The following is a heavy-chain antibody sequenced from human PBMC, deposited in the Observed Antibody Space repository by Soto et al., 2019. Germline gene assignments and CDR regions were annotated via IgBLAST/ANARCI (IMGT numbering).Heavy chain of an antibody. J-gene: IGHJ4*02. V-gene: IGHV4-39*01. CDR3: ARLLVQGWRGGSHSEGDFVDY. CDR1: GGSISSSSYY. Sequence: SETLSLTCTVSGGSISSSSYYWGWIRQPPGKGLEWIGSIYYSGSTYYNPSLKSRVTLSVDTSKNQFSLKLSSVTAADTAVYYCARLLVQGWRGGSHSEGDFVDYWGQGTLVTVSS. D-gene: IGHD3-3*01. CDR2: IYYSGST.